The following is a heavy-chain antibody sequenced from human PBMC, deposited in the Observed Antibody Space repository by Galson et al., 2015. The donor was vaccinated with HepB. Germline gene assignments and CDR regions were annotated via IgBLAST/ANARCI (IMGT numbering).Heavy chain of an antibody. CDR2: ISSSSYI. CDR3: ASDYGGNSRDFDY. CDR1: GFTFSSYS. J-gene: IGHJ4*02. Sequence: SLRLSCAASGFTFSSYSMNWVRQAPGKGLEWVSSISSSSYIYYADSVKGRFAISRDDAKNSLYLQMNSLRAEDTAVYYCASDYGGNSRDFDYWGQGTLVTVSS. V-gene: IGHV3-21*01. D-gene: IGHD4-23*01.